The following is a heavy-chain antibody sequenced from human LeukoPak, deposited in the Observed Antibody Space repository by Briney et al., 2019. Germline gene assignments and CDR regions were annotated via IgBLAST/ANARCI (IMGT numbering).Heavy chain of an antibody. V-gene: IGHV3-23*01. CDR3: AKDSEGYCSSSTCSLLDY. CDR2: ISGSGGST. J-gene: IGHJ4*02. CDR1: GFTFSNFA. Sequence: GGSLRLSCAASGFTFSNFAMSWVRQAPGKGLEWVSAISGSGGSTYYADSVKGRFTISRDNSKNTLYLQMNSLRAEDTAAYYCAKDSEGYCSSSTCSLLDYWGQGTLVTVSS. D-gene: IGHD2-2*01.